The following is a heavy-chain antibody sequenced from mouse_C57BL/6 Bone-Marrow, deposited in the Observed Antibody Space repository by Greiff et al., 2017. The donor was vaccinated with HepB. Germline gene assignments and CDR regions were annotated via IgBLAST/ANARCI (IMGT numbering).Heavy chain of an antibody. V-gene: IGHV5-9-1*02. CDR1: GFTFSSYA. J-gene: IGHJ4*01. CDR2: ISRGGDYI. D-gene: IGHD2-5*01. CDR3: TSAYYSNGDAMDY. Sequence: EVMLVESGEGLVKPGGSLKLSCAASGFTFSSYAMSWVRQTPEKRLEWVAYISRGGDYIYYADTVKGRFTISRDNARNTPYLQLSSLTSEDTAMYYCTSAYYSNGDAMDYWGQGTSVTVSS.